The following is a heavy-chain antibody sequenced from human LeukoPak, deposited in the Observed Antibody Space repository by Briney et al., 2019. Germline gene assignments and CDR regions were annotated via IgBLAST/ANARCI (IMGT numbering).Heavy chain of an antibody. V-gene: IGHV3-21*01. J-gene: IGHJ3*01. Sequence: PGGSLRLSCAASGSTFSSYSMNWVRQAPGKGLEWVSSISSSSSYIYYADSVKGRFTISRDNAKNSLYLQMNSLRAEDTAVYYCASINGLNWNHWGQGTMVTVSS. CDR3: ASINGLNWNH. CDR1: GSTFSSYS. D-gene: IGHD1-1*01. CDR2: ISSSSSYI.